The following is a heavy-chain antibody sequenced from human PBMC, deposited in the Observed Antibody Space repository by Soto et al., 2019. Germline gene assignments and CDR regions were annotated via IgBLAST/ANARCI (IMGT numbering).Heavy chain of an antibody. CDR2: ISSDGSST. V-gene: IGHV3-74*01. CDR1: GFTLSNYW. Sequence: GGSLRLSCAASGFTLSNYWMHWARQAPGKGLVWVSRISSDGSSTNYADSVKGRFTISRDNSKNTLHLQMNSLRAEDTAVYYCARTPGGGYPDYWGQGTLVTVSS. D-gene: IGHD2-15*01. J-gene: IGHJ4*02. CDR3: ARTPGGGYPDY.